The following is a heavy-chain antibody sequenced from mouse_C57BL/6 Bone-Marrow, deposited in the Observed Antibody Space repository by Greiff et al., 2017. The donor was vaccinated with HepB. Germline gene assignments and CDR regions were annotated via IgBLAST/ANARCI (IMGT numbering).Heavy chain of an antibody. D-gene: IGHD2-2*01. J-gene: IGHJ3*01. V-gene: IGHV5-12*01. CDR2: ISNGGGST. CDR1: GFTFSDYY. Sequence: EVQLVESGGGLVQPGGSLKLSCAASGFTFSDYYMYWVRQTPEKRLEWVAYISNGGGSTYYPDTVKRRFTISRDNAKNTLYLQMSRLKSEDTAMYYCARQDGHGYPFAYWGQGTLVTVSA. CDR3: ARQDGHGYPFAY.